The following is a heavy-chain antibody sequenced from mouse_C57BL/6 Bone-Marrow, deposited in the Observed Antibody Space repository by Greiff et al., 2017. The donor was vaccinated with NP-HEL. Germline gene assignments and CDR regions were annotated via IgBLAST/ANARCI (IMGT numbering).Heavy chain of an antibody. J-gene: IGHJ2*01. D-gene: IGHD1-1*01. CDR1: GFTFSSYA. CDR3: ARDRSSYYFDY. Sequence: EVQLVESGGGLVKPGGSLKLSCAASGFTFSSYAMSWVRQTPEKRLEWVATISDGGSYTYYPDNVKGRFTISRDNAKNNRYLQMSHLKSEDTAMYYYARDRSSYYFDYWGQGTTLTVSS. CDR2: ISDGGSYT. V-gene: IGHV5-4*01.